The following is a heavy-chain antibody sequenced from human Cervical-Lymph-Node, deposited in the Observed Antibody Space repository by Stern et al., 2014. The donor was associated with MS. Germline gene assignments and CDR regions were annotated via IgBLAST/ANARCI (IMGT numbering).Heavy chain of an antibody. CDR3: AFGGRSGYPKHFDP. V-gene: IGHV1-69*01. CDR1: GGTFSTYS. Sequence: QVQLVESGAEVKKPGSSVKVSCKASGGTFSTYSISWGRQAPGQGLEWMGGITPILATANYAQKFHGRVTITADDSTSTAYMELSSLRSEDTAVYYCAFGGRSGYPKHFDPWGQGTVVTVSS. J-gene: IGHJ5*02. CDR2: ITPILATA. D-gene: IGHD5-12*01.